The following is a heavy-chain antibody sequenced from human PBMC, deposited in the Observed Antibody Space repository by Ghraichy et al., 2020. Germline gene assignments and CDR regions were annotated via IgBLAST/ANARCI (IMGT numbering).Heavy chain of an antibody. CDR3: VRDRGYCGGDCYSY. J-gene: IGHJ4*02. V-gene: IGHV1-2*02. D-gene: IGHD2-21*02. CDR1: GYDFTGYY. Sequence: ASVKVSCKASGYDFTGYYMNWVRQAPGQGPEWMGWINPSSGGTELAQKFQGRVTMTRDTSTSTAYMDLNSLRSDDTAVYYCVRDRGYCGGDCYSYWGQGTLVTVSS. CDR2: INPSSGGT.